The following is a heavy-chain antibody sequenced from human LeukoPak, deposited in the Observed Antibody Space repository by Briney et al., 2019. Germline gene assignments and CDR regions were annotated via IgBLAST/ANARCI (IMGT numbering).Heavy chain of an antibody. CDR2: INPNSGGT. CDR1: GYTFTGYY. V-gene: IGHV1-2*04. CDR3: ARVEIAAAGIPPAGYYYYGMDV. Sequence: ASVKVSCKASGYTFTGYYLHCVRQAPGQGLEWMGWINPNSGGTNYAQKFQGWVTMTRDTSISTAYMELSSLRSEDTAVYYCARVEIAAAGIPPAGYYYYGMDVWGQGTTVTVSS. D-gene: IGHD6-13*01. J-gene: IGHJ6*02.